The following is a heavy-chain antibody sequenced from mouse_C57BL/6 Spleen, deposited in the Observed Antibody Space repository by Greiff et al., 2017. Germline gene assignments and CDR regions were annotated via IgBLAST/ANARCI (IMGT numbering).Heavy chain of an antibody. CDR1: GYAFSSYW. V-gene: IGHV1-80*01. Sequence: QVHVKQSGAELVKPGASVKISCKASGYAFSSYWMNWVKQGPGKGLEWIGQIYPGDGDTNYNGKFKGKATLTADKSSSTAYMQLSSLTSEDSAVYVGAREGDVRNFDYWGQGTTLTVSS. CDR2: IYPGDGDT. D-gene: IGHD3-2*02. CDR3: AREGDVRNFDY. J-gene: IGHJ2*01.